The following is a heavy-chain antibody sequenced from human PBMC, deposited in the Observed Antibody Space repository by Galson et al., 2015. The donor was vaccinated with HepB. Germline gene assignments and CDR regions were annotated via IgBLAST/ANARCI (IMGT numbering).Heavy chain of an antibody. CDR2: IKSKTDGGTT. J-gene: IGHJ5*02. Sequence: SLRLSCAASGFPFINAWMTWVRQAPGKGLEWVGRIKSKTDGGTTDYAAPVKGRFTISRDNAKNSLYLQMNSLRAEDTALYYCAKSVGYQLLYSSWFDPWGQGTLVTVSS. CDR1: GFPFINAW. V-gene: IGHV3-15*05. CDR3: AKSVGYQLLYSSWFDP. D-gene: IGHD2-2*02.